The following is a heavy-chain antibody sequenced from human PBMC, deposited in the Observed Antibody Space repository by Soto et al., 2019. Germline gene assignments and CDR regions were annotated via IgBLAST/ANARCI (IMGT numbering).Heavy chain of an antibody. CDR1: GFTFNSYG. CDR3: ARTRIASSDFNYYALYV. Sequence: QVQLVEAGGGVVQPGRSLRLACAASGFTFNSYGMHWVRQGPGNGLEWVAFISYDSTTTYYADSVKGRFTIFRDNSNSALYVQMNSLTGEDTAVYYCARTRIASSDFNYYALYVLGQGTTVSVSS. D-gene: IGHD2-15*01. V-gene: IGHV3-30*03. J-gene: IGHJ6*02. CDR2: ISYDSTTT.